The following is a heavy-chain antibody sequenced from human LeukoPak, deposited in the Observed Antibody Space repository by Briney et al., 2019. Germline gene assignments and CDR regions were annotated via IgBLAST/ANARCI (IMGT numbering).Heavy chain of an antibody. CDR3: ARFMWFGELYFDY. J-gene: IGHJ4*02. V-gene: IGHV3-48*04. CDR1: GFTFSSYS. Sequence: GGSLRLSCAASGFTFSSYSMNWVRQAPGKGLEWVSYISSSGSTIYYADSVKGRFTISRDNAKNSLYLQMNSLRAEDTAVYYCARFMWFGELYFDYWGQGTLVTVSS. D-gene: IGHD3-10*01. CDR2: ISSSGSTI.